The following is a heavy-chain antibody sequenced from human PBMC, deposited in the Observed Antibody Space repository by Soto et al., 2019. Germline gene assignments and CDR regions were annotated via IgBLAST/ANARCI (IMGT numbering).Heavy chain of an antibody. CDR1: GYTFTGYY. J-gene: IGHJ6*02. CDR3: ARDGTGGYDFWSGYFWNYYYGIVV. CDR2: INPNSGGT. D-gene: IGHD3-3*01. Sequence: ASVKVSCKASGYTFTGYYMHWVRQAPGQGLEWMGWINPNSGGTNYAQKFQGWVTMTRDTSISTAYMELSRLRSDDTAVYYCARDGTGGYDFWSGYFWNYYYGIVVWGQGTTVTVSS. V-gene: IGHV1-2*04.